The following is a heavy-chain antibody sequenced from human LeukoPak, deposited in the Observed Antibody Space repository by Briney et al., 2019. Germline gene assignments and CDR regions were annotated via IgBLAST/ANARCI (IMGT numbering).Heavy chain of an antibody. V-gene: IGHV4-30-4*08. CDR2: IYYSGST. CDR3: ARGDDFWSGSYAFDI. D-gene: IGHD3-3*01. CDR1: GGSISSGDYY. Sequence: SETLSLTCTVSGGSISSGDYYWSWIRQPPGKGLEWIGYIYYSGSTYYNPSLKSRVTISVDTSKNQFSLKLSSVTAADTAVYYCARGDDFWSGSYAFDIWGQGTMVTVSS. J-gene: IGHJ3*02.